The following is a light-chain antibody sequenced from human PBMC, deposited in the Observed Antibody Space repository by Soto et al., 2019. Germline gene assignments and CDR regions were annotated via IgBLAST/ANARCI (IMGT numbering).Light chain of an antibody. V-gene: IGKV3-20*01. CDR1: QTVNNKY. Sequence: DIVLTQSPGTLSQPPWERAILSCRASQTVNNKYWAWCQQTPVQAPRRLIYGPSRRATGIPDRFSGSAFGTDFPPTISRLEPEDFAVYFCQQYSDLPLTFGQGTRLEIK. CDR2: GPS. J-gene: IGKJ5*01. CDR3: QQYSDLPLT.